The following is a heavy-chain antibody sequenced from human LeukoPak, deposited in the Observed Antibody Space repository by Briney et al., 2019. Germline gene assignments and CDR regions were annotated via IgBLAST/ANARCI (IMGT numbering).Heavy chain of an antibody. CDR3: ARLRFLEWSRPVHFDY. CDR2: IYYSGST. D-gene: IGHD3-3*01. J-gene: IGHJ4*02. CDR1: GGSISSYY. Sequence: SETLSLTCTVSGGSISSYYWSWIRQPPGKGLEWIGYIYYSGSTNYNPSLKSRVTISVDTSKNQFSLKLSSVTAADTAVYYCARLRFLEWSRPVHFDYWGQGTLVTVSS. V-gene: IGHV4-59*01.